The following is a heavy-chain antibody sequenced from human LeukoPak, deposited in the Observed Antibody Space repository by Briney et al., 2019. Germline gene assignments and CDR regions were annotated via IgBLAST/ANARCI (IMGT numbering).Heavy chain of an antibody. J-gene: IGHJ4*02. Sequence: QPGGSLRLXCTASGFIFRNSAMTWVRQAPGKGLEWVSSINSGAYYTYYADSVEGRFTISRDDSKDTLYLQMNSLRAEDTALYYCTKGGRQHLSDYWGQGTLVTVSS. CDR1: GFIFRNSA. D-gene: IGHD6-13*01. CDR3: TKGGRQHLSDY. CDR2: INSGAYYT. V-gene: IGHV3-23*01.